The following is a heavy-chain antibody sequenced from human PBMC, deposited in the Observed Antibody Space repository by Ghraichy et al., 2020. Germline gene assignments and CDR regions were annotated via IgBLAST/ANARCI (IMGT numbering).Heavy chain of an antibody. CDR1: GFTFRVYP. D-gene: IGHD2-15*01. V-gene: IGHV3-48*04. CDR2: ISSAGSVV. Sequence: GESLNISCAASGFTFRVYPMNWVRQAPGKGLEWVAYISSAGSVVYYADSVKGRFTISRDNAKESVDLQMNSLRAEDTAVYFCTRGGARVVANPEKTNAFDIWGQGTMATVSS. J-gene: IGHJ3*02. CDR3: TRGGARVVANPEKTNAFDI.